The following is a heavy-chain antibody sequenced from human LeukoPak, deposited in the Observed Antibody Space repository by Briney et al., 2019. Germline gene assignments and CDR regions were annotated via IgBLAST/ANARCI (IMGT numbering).Heavy chain of an antibody. D-gene: IGHD5-24*01. Sequence: GASVKVSCKASGGTFSSYAISWVRQAPGQGLEWMGGIIPIFGTANYAQKFQGRVTITTDESTSTAYMELSSLRSEDTAVYYCASRGDGYNLVYWGQGTWSPSPQ. CDR1: GGTFSSYA. V-gene: IGHV1-69*05. CDR3: ASRGDGYNLVY. J-gene: IGHJ4*02. CDR2: IIPIFGTA.